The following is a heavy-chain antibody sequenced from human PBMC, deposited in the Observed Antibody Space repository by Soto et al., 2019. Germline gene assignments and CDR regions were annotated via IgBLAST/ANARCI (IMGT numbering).Heavy chain of an antibody. CDR1: GYTFTSYD. J-gene: IGHJ6*02. CDR3: AAVGGYDFWSGYYPKYYGMDV. Sequence: QVQLVQSGAEVKKPGASVKVSCKASGYTFTSYDINWVRQATGQGLEWMGWMNPNSGNTGYAQKFQGRVTMTRNTSISTAYMALSSLRSEDTAVYYCAAVGGYDFWSGYYPKYYGMDVWGQGTTVTVSS. CDR2: MNPNSGNT. D-gene: IGHD3-3*01. V-gene: IGHV1-8*01.